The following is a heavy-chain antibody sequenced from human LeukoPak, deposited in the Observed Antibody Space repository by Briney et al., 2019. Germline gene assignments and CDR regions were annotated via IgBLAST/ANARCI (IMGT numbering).Heavy chain of an antibody. J-gene: IGHJ4*02. Sequence: GETLRLSCTASGFTFDDYGMSWVRQAPGKGLEWVSGINWNSGSTGYADSVKGRFTISRDNAKNSLYLQMTSLTAEDTALYYCASGSTRTPFDYWGQGTLVTVSS. CDR1: GFTFDDYG. CDR2: INWNSGST. V-gene: IGHV3-20*04. CDR3: ASGSTRTPFDY. D-gene: IGHD2-15*01.